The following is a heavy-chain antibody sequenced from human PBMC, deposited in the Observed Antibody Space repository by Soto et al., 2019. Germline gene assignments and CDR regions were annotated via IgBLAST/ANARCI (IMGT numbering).Heavy chain of an antibody. Sequence: SVKVSCKASGFTFTSSAVQWVRQARGQRLEWIGWIVVGSGNTNYAQKFQERVTITRDISTSTAYMELSSLRSEDTAVYYCAAVGGTYYDYVWGSYRPSAFDIWGQGTMVTVSS. J-gene: IGHJ3*02. V-gene: IGHV1-58*01. CDR1: GFTFTSSA. D-gene: IGHD3-16*02. CDR3: AAVGGTYYDYVWGSYRPSAFDI. CDR2: IVVGSGNT.